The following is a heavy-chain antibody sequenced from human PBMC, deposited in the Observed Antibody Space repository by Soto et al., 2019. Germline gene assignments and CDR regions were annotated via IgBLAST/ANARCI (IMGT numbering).Heavy chain of an antibody. J-gene: IGHJ4*02. Sequence: GGSLRLSCAASGFTFSSYAMSWVRQAPGKGLEWVSAISGSGGSTYYADSVKGRLTISRDNSKNTLYLQMNSLRAEETAVYYCAVVVNSAVFDYWGQGTLVTVSS. D-gene: IGHD3-22*01. V-gene: IGHV3-23*01. CDR3: AVVVNSAVFDY. CDR1: GFTFSSYA. CDR2: ISGSGGST.